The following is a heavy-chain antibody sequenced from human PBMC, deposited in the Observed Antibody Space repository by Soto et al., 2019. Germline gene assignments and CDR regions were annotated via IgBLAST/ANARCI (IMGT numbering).Heavy chain of an antibody. J-gene: IGHJ5*02. CDR3: GKGEFYYDSSAYYPFDP. D-gene: IGHD3-22*01. V-gene: IGHV3-64D*06. Sequence: PGGSLRLSCSASGFTFSSYAMHWVRQAPGKGLEYVSSISINGGSTHYADSVKGRFTISRDNSRNTQYLQMSSLRADDPAVYYCGKGEFYYDSSAYYPFDPWGQETLVTVPS. CDR1: GFTFSSYA. CDR2: ISINGGST.